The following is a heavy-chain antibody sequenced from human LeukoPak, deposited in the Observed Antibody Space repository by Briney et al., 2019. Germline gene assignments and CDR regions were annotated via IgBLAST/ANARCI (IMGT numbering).Heavy chain of an antibody. Sequence: ASVKVSCKASGYTFTSYYMHWVRQAPGQGLEWMGIINPSGGSTSYAQKFQGRVTMTRDTSTSTVYMELSSLRAEDTAVYYCAKGKQQWLPRVFGVHYYYYMDVWGKGTTVTVSS. CDR2: INPSGGST. V-gene: IGHV1-46*01. CDR1: GYTFTSYY. J-gene: IGHJ6*03. D-gene: IGHD6-19*01. CDR3: AKGKQQWLPRVFGVHYYYYMDV.